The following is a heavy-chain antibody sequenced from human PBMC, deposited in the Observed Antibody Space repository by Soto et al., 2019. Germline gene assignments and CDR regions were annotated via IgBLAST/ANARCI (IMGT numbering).Heavy chain of an antibody. CDR1: GYSFTTSG. CDR3: ARRLYGDYDY. D-gene: IGHD4-17*01. J-gene: IGHJ4*02. Sequence: QAQLVQSGAEVKEPGASVNVSCKASGYSFTTSGITWVRQAPGQGLEWMGWIRTYNGNTNYAQKLQDRVTLTTDTSTSTDHMELRSLRSDDTAVYYCARRLYGDYDYWGQGTLVTVSS. V-gene: IGHV1-18*01. CDR2: IRTYNGNT.